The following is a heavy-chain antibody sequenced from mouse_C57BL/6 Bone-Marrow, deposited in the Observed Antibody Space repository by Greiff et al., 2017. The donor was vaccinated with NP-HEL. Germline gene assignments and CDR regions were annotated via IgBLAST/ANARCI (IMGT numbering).Heavy chain of an antibody. CDR3: AAWFYGSSPDWYFDV. CDR2: IDPEDGET. D-gene: IGHD1-1*01. V-gene: IGHV14-2*01. CDR1: GFNIKDYY. Sequence: VQLKQSGAELMKPGASVKLSCTASGFNIKDYYMHWVKQRTEQGLEWIGRIDPEDGETKYAPKFQGKATITADTSSNTAYLQLSSLTSEDTAVYYCAAWFYGSSPDWYFDVWGTGTTVTVSS. J-gene: IGHJ1*03.